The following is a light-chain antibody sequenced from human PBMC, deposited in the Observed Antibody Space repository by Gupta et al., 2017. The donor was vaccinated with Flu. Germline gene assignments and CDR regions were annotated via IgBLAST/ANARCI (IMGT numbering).Light chain of an antibody. CDR3: QQRVDTLLT. Sequence: DIKMTQSPSSLSASVGDRVTITCRASRSISSFLNWYQQKPGKAPNLLIYDASNLQGGVPSRFSGNGSGTDFTLTISRLQPEDFATYYCQQRVDTLLTFGHGTKVDIK. J-gene: IGKJ3*01. CDR1: RSISSF. CDR2: DAS. V-gene: IGKV1-39*01.